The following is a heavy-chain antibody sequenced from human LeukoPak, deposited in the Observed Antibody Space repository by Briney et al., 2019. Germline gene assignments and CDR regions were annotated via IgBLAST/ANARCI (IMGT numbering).Heavy chain of an antibody. V-gene: IGHV3-23*01. CDR3: AKLCHYDSSGYYYEPDAFDI. CDR1: GGSISSSSYY. CDR2: ISGSGGST. D-gene: IGHD3-22*01. J-gene: IGHJ3*02. Sequence: ETLSLTCTVSGGSISSSSYYWGWIRQPPGKGLEWVSAISGSGGSTYYADSVKGRFTISRDNSKNTLYLQMNSLRAEDMAVYYCAKLCHYDSSGYYYEPDAFDIWGQGTMVTVSS.